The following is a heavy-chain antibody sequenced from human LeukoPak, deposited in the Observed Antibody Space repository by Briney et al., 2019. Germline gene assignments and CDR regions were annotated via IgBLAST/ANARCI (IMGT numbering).Heavy chain of an antibody. CDR1: GGSVSSGDYY. CDR3: ARHVTTVTFFDF. CDR2: IYNSGST. V-gene: IGHV4-30-4*01. D-gene: IGHD4-11*01. Sequence: SETLSLTCTVSGGSVSSGDYYWSWIRQPPGKGLEWIGYIYNSGSTYYNPSLKSRLTISQDTSKNQFSLKLSSVTAADTAVYFCARHVTTVTFFDFWGQGTLVTVSS. J-gene: IGHJ4*02.